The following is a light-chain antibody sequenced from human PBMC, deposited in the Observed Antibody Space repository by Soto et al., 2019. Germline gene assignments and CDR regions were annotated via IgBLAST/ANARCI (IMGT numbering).Light chain of an antibody. CDR2: DAS. CDR3: QQHKSLPFT. Sequence: DIQMTQSPSTLSASVGDRVTLTCRASQSISGWLAWYQQKPGKAPKLLMHDASTLESGVPSRISGSGSGTQFPLVISGLKPDDFANYYCQQHKSLPFTFGPGTKLEIK. CDR1: QSISGW. J-gene: IGKJ2*01. V-gene: IGKV1-5*01.